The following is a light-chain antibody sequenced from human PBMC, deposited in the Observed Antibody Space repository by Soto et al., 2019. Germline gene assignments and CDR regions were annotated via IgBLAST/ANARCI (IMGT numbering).Light chain of an antibody. CDR2: EVN. Sequence: QSVLTQPPSASGSPGQSVAISCTGATSDIGGYNYVSWYQQHPGKAPKLIIHEVNKRPSGVPDRFSGSKSGNTASLTVSGLQAEDEADYYCSSHGGNSPYVFGTGPKVTVL. CDR3: SSHGGNSPYV. J-gene: IGLJ1*01. CDR1: TSDIGGYNY. V-gene: IGLV2-8*01.